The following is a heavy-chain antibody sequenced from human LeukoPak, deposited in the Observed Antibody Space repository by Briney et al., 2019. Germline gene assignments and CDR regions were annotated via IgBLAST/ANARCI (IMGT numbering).Heavy chain of an antibody. Sequence: ASVKVSCKASGYTFTGYYMHWVRQAPGQGLEWMGWINPNSGGTNYAQKFQGRVTMTRDTPISTAYMELSRLRSDDTAAYYCARDAFIAATHGWSDYWGQGTLVTVSS. CDR2: INPNSGGT. J-gene: IGHJ4*02. D-gene: IGHD6-6*01. CDR3: ARDAFIAATHGWSDY. V-gene: IGHV1-2*02. CDR1: GYTFTGYY.